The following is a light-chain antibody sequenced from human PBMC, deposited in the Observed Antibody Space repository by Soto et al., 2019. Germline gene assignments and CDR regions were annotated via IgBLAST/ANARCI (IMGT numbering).Light chain of an antibody. CDR2: DAS. CDR1: QSISRW. Sequence: DIKMTQSPSTLSASVGDRVTITCRASQSISRWLAWYQQKPGKAPKALIYDASTLRSGVPSRFSGGGSGTEFTLTISSLQPDDFATYYFQQYNTYSTFGQGTRLEIK. V-gene: IGKV1-5*01. J-gene: IGKJ5*01. CDR3: QQYNTYST.